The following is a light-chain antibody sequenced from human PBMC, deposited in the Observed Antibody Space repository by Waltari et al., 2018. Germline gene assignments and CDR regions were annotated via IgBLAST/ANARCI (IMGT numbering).Light chain of an antibody. V-gene: IGKV3-20*01. Sequence: EIVLTQSPGTLSLSPGERATLFCRASQSVTRTLAWYQQKPGQAPRLLIYAAPSRATGIPDRFSGSGYGTDFSLTSSRLEPEDFAVYYCQKYGTLPATFGQGTKVEIK. CDR2: AAP. J-gene: IGKJ1*01. CDR3: QKYGTLPAT. CDR1: QSVTRT.